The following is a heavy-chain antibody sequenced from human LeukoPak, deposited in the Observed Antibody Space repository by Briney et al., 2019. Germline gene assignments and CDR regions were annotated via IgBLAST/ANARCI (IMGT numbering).Heavy chain of an antibody. J-gene: IGHJ4*02. CDR3: AGSYGIHYYDSSGYANPLGY. V-gene: IGHV4-34*01. D-gene: IGHD3-22*01. CDR1: GGSFSGYY. Sequence: SETLSLTCAVYGGSFSGYYWSWIRQPPGKGLEWIGEINHSGSTNYNPSLKSRVTISVDTSKNQFSLKLSSVTAADTAVYYCAGSYGIHYYDSSGYANPLGYWGQGTLVTVSS. CDR2: INHSGST.